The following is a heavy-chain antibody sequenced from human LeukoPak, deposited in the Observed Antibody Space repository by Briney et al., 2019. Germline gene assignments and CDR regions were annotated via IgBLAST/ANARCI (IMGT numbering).Heavy chain of an antibody. Sequence: SETLSPTCTVSGDSISSGSFLWGCIRQSPGKGLEWIGSISYSGSTYYNPSLKSRVTVSIDTSKNQFSLKMTSVTAADTAVYYCARWVGNRNWFDPWGQGTLVTVSS. CDR2: ISYSGST. CDR3: ARWVGNRNWFDP. CDR1: GDSISSGSFL. D-gene: IGHD1-26*01. J-gene: IGHJ5*02. V-gene: IGHV4-39*07.